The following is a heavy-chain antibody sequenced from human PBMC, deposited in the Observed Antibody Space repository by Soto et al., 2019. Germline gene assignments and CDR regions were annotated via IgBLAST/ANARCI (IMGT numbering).Heavy chain of an antibody. CDR2: IYYSGST. CDR3: ARQGGSYPPYWFDP. J-gene: IGHJ5*02. CDR1: GGSISSYY. V-gene: IGHV4-59*01. Sequence: PSETLSLTCTVSGGSISSYYWSWVRQPPGKGLEWIGYIYYSGSTNYNPSLKSRVTISVDTSKNQFSLKLSSVTAADTAVYYCARQGGSYPPYWFDPWGQGTLVTVSS. D-gene: IGHD6-6*01.